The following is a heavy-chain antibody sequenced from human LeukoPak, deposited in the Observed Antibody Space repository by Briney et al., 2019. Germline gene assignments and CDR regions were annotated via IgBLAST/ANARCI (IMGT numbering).Heavy chain of an antibody. V-gene: IGHV4-31*03. D-gene: IGHD6-13*01. J-gene: IGHJ5*02. CDR3: AREDRVAAGATSWFDP. Sequence: PSQTLSLTCNVSGGSISSGGYSWSWIRQPPGKGLEWIGYIFYSGSTYYNPSLKSRVTISVDTSNNQFSLKLSSVTAADTAVYYCAREDRVAAGATSWFDPWGQGTLVTVSS. CDR1: GGSISSGGYS. CDR2: IFYSGST.